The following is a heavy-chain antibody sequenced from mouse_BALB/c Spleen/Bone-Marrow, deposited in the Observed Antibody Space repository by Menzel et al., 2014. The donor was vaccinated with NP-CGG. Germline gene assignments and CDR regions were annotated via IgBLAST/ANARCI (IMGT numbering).Heavy chain of an antibody. CDR2: IDPANDNT. V-gene: IGHV14-3*02. CDR1: GFNIKDTY. CDR3: ASYVYGYYFDY. Sequence: EVQLVESGAELVKPGASVKLSCTASGFNIKDTYIHWVKQRPEQGLEWIGRIDPANDNTKYDPKFQGKATITADTSSSTAYLQLSSLTSEDTAVYYCASYVYGYYFDYWGQGTTLTVSS. D-gene: IGHD2-2*01. J-gene: IGHJ2*01.